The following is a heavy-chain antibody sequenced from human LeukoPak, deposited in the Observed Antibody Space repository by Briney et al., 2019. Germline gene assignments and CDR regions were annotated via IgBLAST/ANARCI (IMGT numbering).Heavy chain of an antibody. CDR2: FDPEDGET. V-gene: IGHV1-24*01. J-gene: IGHJ4*02. CDR1: GDTLTELS. CDR3: ATAKSVAGTSKLFDY. Sequence: GASVKVSCKVSGDTLTELSMHWVRQAPGKGLEWMGGFDPEDGETIYAQKFQGRVTMTEDTSTDTAYMGLSSLRSEDTAVYYCATAKSVAGTSKLFDYWGQGTLVTVSS. D-gene: IGHD6-19*01.